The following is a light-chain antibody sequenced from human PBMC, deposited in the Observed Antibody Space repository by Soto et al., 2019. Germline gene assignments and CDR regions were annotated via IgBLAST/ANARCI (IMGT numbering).Light chain of an antibody. Sequence: DVVMTQSPLSLPVTLGQPASISCRSSQSLVYSDGNTYLNWFQQRPAQSPRRLIYKVSNRDSGVPDRFSGSGSGTDFTLKISRVEAEDVGVYSCMQGTHWPRTFGQGTKVEIK. CDR1: QSLVYSDGNTY. CDR3: MQGTHWPRT. J-gene: IGKJ1*01. CDR2: KVS. V-gene: IGKV2-30*01.